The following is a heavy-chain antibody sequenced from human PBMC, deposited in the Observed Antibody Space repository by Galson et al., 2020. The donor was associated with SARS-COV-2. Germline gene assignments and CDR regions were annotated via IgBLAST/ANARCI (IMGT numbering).Heavy chain of an antibody. CDR1: GGSFNDYY. CDR2: INHSGSS. Sequence: SETLSLTCAVYGGSFNDYYLTWIRQPPGKGLEWIGEINHSGSSNYNPSLKSRVTISADTSKNQFSLKLSSVISADAAVYYCARGYWVAAHPVDYWSQGTLVSVSS. J-gene: IGHJ4*02. V-gene: IGHV4-34*01. D-gene: IGHD6-19*01. CDR3: ARGYWVAAHPVDY.